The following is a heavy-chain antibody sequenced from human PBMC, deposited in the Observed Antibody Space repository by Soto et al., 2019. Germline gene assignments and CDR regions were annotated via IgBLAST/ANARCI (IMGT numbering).Heavy chain of an antibody. V-gene: IGHV3-21*01. CDR2: ITSGSGVT. J-gene: IGHJ4*02. Sequence: EVQLVESGGGLVKPGESLRLSCVASGLRFTSYGMSWVRQAPGRGLEWVSSITSGSGVTFYADSVKGRFTISRDNAKNSLHLQMNSLRAEDTAVYYCTTYTGTYRDYWGLGTLVTVFS. D-gene: IGHD1-26*01. CDR1: GLRFTSYG. CDR3: TTYTGTYRDY.